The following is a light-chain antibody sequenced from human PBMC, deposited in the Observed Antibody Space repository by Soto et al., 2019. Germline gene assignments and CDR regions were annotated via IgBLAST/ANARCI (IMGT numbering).Light chain of an antibody. J-gene: IGKJ1*01. V-gene: IGKV3-15*01. Sequence: IVLTQSPATLSVSPGERATLSCTASQSVSTNLACYQQKPGQAPRVLIYNVSTRATGIPARFSGSGSGTEFTPPISSLQSEDFAVYYCQHYSHWPPRTFGQGTKVDIK. CDR3: QHYSHWPPRT. CDR1: QSVSTN. CDR2: NVS.